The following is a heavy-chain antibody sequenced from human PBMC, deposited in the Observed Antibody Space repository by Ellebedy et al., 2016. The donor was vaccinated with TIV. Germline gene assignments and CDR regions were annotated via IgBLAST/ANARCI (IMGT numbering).Heavy chain of an antibody. CDR2: ISYDGSNK. D-gene: IGHD6-13*01. Sequence: GESLKISXAASGFTFSSYVMHWVRQAPGKGLEWVAVISYDGSNKYYADSVKGRFTISRDNSKNTLYLQMNSLRAEDTAVYYCARVIAAAGIWGDYWGQGTLVTVSS. V-gene: IGHV3-30*03. J-gene: IGHJ4*02. CDR3: ARVIAAAGIWGDY. CDR1: GFTFSSYV.